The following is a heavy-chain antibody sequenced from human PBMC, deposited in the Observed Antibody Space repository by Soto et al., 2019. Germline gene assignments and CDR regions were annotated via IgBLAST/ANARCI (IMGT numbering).Heavy chain of an antibody. V-gene: IGHV1-18*01. Sequence: QVQLVQSGVEVKKPGASVKVSCKASGYTFTSYGISWVRQAPGQGLEWMGRISAHNRNTNYAQKFQGRVTMTTDTSTSTVYMELRSLRSDDTAVYYCAREGSGGWYYFEYWGQGTLVTVSS. CDR2: ISAHNRNT. CDR1: GYTFTSYG. J-gene: IGHJ4*02. CDR3: AREGSGGWYYFEY. D-gene: IGHD6-19*01.